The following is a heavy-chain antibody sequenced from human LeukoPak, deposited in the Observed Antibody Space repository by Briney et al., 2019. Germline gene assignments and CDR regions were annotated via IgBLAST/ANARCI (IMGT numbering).Heavy chain of an antibody. CDR3: AHNYYDSLGYYSDGAYYFDY. Sequence: SGPTLVKPTQTLTLTCTFSGFSLSSRGVGVGWIRQPPGKALEWLALIYWDDDKSYSPSLKSRLTITKDTSKNQVVLTMTNMDPVDTATYYCAHNYYDSLGYYSDGAYYFDYWGQGALVTVSS. CDR1: GFSLSSRGVG. D-gene: IGHD3-22*01. J-gene: IGHJ4*02. V-gene: IGHV2-5*02. CDR2: IYWDDDK.